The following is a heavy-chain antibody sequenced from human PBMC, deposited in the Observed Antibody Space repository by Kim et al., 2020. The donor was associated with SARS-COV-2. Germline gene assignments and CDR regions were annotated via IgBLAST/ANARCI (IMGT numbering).Heavy chain of an antibody. D-gene: IGHD6-19*01. CDR1: GGTFSSYA. CDR3: ARESKQWPYYFDY. Sequence: SVKVSCKASGGTFSSYAITWVRQAPGQGLEWMGGIIPIFGTENYAQKFQGRVTITADESTSTAYMELSSLRSEDTAVYYCARESKQWPYYFDYWGQGTLVTVSS. V-gene: IGHV1-69*13. J-gene: IGHJ4*02. CDR2: IIPIFGTE.